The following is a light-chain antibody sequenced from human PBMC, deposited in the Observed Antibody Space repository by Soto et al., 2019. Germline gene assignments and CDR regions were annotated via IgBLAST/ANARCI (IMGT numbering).Light chain of an antibody. V-gene: IGKV3-15*01. CDR2: GAS. CDR3: QQYDDWLRLT. Sequence: EIVLTQSPATLSLSPGERATLSCRARQSVTSTLAWYQQKPGQAPRLLIYGASTRATGIPARFSGSGSGTEFTLTISILQSEDFAVYFCQQYDDWLRLTFGGGTKVDIK. CDR1: QSVTST. J-gene: IGKJ4*01.